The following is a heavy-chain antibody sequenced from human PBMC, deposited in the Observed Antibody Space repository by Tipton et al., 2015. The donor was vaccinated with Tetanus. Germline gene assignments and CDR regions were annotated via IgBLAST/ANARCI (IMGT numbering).Heavy chain of an antibody. Sequence: SLRLSCAASGFTFSSYGMHWVRQAPGKGLEWVAVISYDGSNKYYADSVKGRFTISRDNSKNTLYLQMNSLRAEDTAVYYCAKDRPDPVTTGYYYYGMDVWGQGTTVTVSS. CDR2: ISYDGSNK. J-gene: IGHJ6*02. CDR3: AKDRPDPVTTGYYYYGMDV. CDR1: GFTFSSYG. D-gene: IGHD4-17*01. V-gene: IGHV3-30*18.